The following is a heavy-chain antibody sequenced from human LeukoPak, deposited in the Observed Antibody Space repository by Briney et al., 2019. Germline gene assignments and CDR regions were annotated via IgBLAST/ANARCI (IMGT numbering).Heavy chain of an antibody. CDR1: GFTFSSYA. D-gene: IGHD1-26*01. CDR3: ARVRGSYASDY. CDR2: ISTSTDTI. V-gene: IGHV3-48*01. J-gene: IGHJ4*02. Sequence: PGGSLRLSCAASGFTFSSYAMSWVRQAPGKGLEWVSYISTSTDTIYYADSVKGRFTISRDNAKNSLYLQMNSLRAEDTAVYYCARVRGSYASDYWGQGTLVTVSS.